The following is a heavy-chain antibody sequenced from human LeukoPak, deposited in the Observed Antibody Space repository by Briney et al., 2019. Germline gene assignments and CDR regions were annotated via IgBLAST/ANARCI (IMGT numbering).Heavy chain of an antibody. V-gene: IGHV4-59*12. CDR1: GGSISSYY. CDR2: IYYSGST. D-gene: IGHD3-10*01. Sequence: PSETLSLTCTVSGGSISSYYWSWIRQPPGKGLEWIGYIYYSGSTYYNPSLKSRVTISVDTSKNQFSLKLSSVTAADTAVYYCASPGTLVADDAFDIWGQGTMVTVSS. CDR3: ASPGTLVADDAFDI. J-gene: IGHJ3*02.